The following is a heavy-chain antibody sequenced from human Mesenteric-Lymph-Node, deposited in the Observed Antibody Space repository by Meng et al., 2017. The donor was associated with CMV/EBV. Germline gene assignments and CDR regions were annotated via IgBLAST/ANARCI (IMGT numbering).Heavy chain of an antibody. V-gene: IGHV4-38-2*02. CDR1: GYSISSGFF. J-gene: IGHJ4*02. CDR3: ARGYSSGFFDY. CDR2: IYHSGTT. D-gene: IGHD6-19*01. Sequence: GSLRLSCTVSGYSISSGFFWGWIRQPPGKGLEWIGTIYHSGTTYYNPSLKSRVTLSVDTSKNQFSLKLSSVTAADTAVYFCARGYSSGFFDYWGQGTLVTVSS.